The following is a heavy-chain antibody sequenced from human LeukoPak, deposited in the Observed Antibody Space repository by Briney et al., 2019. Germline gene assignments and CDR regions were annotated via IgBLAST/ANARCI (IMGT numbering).Heavy chain of an antibody. D-gene: IGHD2-15*01. CDR2: IYYSGST. V-gene: IGHV4-39*07. Sequence: PSETLSLTCTVSGGSISSSSYYWGWIRQPPGKGLEWIGSIYYSGSTYYNPSLKSRVTMSVDTSKNQFSLKLSSVTAADTAVYYCARDITVAARFDYFDYWGQGTLVTVSS. CDR1: GGSISSSSYY. CDR3: ARDITVAARFDYFDY. J-gene: IGHJ4*02.